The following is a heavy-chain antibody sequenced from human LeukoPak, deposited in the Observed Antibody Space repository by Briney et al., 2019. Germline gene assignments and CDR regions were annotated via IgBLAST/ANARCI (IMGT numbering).Heavy chain of an antibody. CDR3: ARKSPQRYCSSTSCSPFDY. J-gene: IGHJ4*02. D-gene: IGHD2-2*01. Sequence: KPSETLSLTCAVHGGSFSGYYWSWIRQPPGKGLERIGESNHSGSTNYNPSLKSRVTISVDTSKNQFSLKLSSVTAADTAVYYCARKSPQRYCSSTSCSPFDYWGQGTLVTVSS. V-gene: IGHV4-34*09. CDR2: SNHSGST. CDR1: GGSFSGYY.